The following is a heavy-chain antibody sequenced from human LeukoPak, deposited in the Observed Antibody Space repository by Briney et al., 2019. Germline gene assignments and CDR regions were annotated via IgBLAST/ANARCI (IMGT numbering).Heavy chain of an antibody. J-gene: IGHJ4*02. Sequence: GRSLRLSCAASGFTFSSYAMHWVRQAPGKGLEWVAIISYDGSNKYYANSVMGRFTISRDNSKNTLYLQMNSLRTEDTAMYYCARDVAVAGSDFDYWGQGTLVTVSS. CDR1: GFTFSSYA. CDR3: ARDVAVAGSDFDY. CDR2: ISYDGSNK. V-gene: IGHV3-30-3*01. D-gene: IGHD6-19*01.